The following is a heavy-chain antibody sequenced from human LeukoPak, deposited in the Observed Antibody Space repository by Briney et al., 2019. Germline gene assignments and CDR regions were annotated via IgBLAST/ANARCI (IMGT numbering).Heavy chain of an antibody. CDR1: GFTFSNYW. J-gene: IGHJ4*02. Sequence: GGSLTLSCAASGFTFSNYWMSWVRQAPGKGLEWVANIKEDGSEKHYVDSVKGRFTISKDNAKNSLHLQMNSLRAEDTAVYYCARDRGSNYGGAFDYWGQGALVTVSS. CDR2: IKEDGSEK. CDR3: ARDRGSNYGGAFDY. D-gene: IGHD4-11*01. V-gene: IGHV3-7*01.